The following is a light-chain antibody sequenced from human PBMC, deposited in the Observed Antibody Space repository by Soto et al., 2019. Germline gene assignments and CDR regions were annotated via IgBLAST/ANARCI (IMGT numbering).Light chain of an antibody. CDR3: QQYNNWPPWT. CDR2: DTS. J-gene: IGKJ1*01. Sequence: EIVMTQFPATLSVSPGERATLSCWASQYISNNLAWYQQKPGQAPRLLIYDTSTRATGIPARFSGSGSGAEFTLTISSLQSEDFAVYYCQQYNNWPPWTFGQGTKV. CDR1: QYISNN. V-gene: IGKV3-15*01.